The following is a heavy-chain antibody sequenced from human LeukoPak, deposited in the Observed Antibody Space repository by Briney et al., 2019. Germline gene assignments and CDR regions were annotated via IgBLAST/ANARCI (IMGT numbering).Heavy chain of an antibody. CDR2: ISSSGSTI. CDR1: GFTFSDYY. D-gene: IGHD2-2*01. Sequence: AGGSLRLSCAASGFTFSDYYMSWIRQAPGKGLEWVSYISSSGSTIYYADSVKGRFTISRDNANNSLYLQMNSLRAEDTAVYYCARDVPSVVVVPAATLYYYYYMDVWGKGTTVTVSS. V-gene: IGHV3-11*04. CDR3: ARDVPSVVVVPAATLYYYYYMDV. J-gene: IGHJ6*03.